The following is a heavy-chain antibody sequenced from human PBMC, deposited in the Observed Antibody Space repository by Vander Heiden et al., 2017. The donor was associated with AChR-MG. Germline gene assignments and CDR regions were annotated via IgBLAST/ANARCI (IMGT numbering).Heavy chain of an antibody. V-gene: IGHV2-5*02. CDR1: GFSLSTNGVG. CDR3: AHGVRNYYDRSGSPYYFDF. D-gene: IGHD3-22*01. J-gene: IGHJ4*02. Sequence: QITLKESGPTLVKPTQTLTLTCTFSGFSLSTNGVGVGWIRQPPGKALEWLALIYWDDDKRYSPSLKSRLTITKDTSKNQVVLTMTNMDPVDTATYYCAHGVRNYYDRSGSPYYFDFWGQGTLLTVSS. CDR2: IYWDDDK.